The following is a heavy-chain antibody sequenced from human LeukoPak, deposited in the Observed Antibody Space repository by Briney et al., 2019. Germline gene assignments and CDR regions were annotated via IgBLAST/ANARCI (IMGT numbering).Heavy chain of an antibody. CDR1: GFTFSSYS. Sequence: PGGSLRLSCAASGFTFSSYSMNWVRQAPGKGLEWVSSISSSSSYIYYADSVKGRFTISRDNAKNSLYLQMNSLRAEDTAVYYCAREWSPMVRGVIYYYYVDVWGKGTTVTVSS. CDR3: AREWSPMVRGVIYYYYVDV. CDR2: ISSSSSYI. J-gene: IGHJ6*03. V-gene: IGHV3-21*01. D-gene: IGHD3-10*01.